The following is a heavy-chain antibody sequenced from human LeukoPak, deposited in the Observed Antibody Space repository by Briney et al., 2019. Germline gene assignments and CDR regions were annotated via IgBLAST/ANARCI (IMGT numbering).Heavy chain of an antibody. CDR3: ARTLSNWFDP. D-gene: IGHD2/OR15-2a*01. Sequence: SETLSLTCAVSGGSISSSNWWSWVRQPPGKGLEWIGEIYHSGSTNYNPSLKSRVTISVDTSKNQFSLKLSSVTAADTAVYYCARTLSNWFDPWGQGTLVTVSS. CDR2: IYHSGST. J-gene: IGHJ5*02. CDR1: GGSISSSNW. V-gene: IGHV4-4*02.